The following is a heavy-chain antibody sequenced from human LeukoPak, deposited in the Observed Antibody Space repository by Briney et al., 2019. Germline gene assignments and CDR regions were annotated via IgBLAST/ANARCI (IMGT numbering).Heavy chain of an antibody. CDR1: GYSFTAFY. J-gene: IGHJ4*02. Sequence: AASVKVSCKTSGYSFTAFYIHWVRQAPGQGLEWMGWINPNSGGANYAQKFQGRVTMTRDTSISTAYMELSRLSSDDTAVYYCMKDLIAAAGNDYWGQGTLVTVSS. D-gene: IGHD6-25*01. CDR3: MKDLIAAAGNDY. V-gene: IGHV1-2*02. CDR2: INPNSGGA.